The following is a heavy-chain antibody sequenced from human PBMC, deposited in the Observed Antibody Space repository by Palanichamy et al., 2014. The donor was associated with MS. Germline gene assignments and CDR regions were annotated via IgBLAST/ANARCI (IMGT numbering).Heavy chain of an antibody. CDR2: IWYDGSNK. V-gene: IGHV3-33*01. J-gene: IGHJ4*02. CDR1: GFTFSSYG. D-gene: IGHD5-24*01. Sequence: QVQLVESGGGVVQPGRSLRLSCAASGFTFSSYGMHWVRQAPGKGLEWAAVIWYDGSNKYYADSVKGRFTISRDNSKNTLYLQMNSLRAEDTAVYYCARDSPVEMATMDYWGQGTLVTVSS. CDR3: ARDSPVEMATMDY.